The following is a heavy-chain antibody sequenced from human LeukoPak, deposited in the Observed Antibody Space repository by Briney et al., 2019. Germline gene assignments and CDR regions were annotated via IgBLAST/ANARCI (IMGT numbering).Heavy chain of an antibody. CDR2: IYYSGST. CDR3: ATPGAAMVTIDY. CDR1: GGSISSYY. V-gene: IGHV4-59*12. Sequence: KPSETLSLTCTVSGGSISSYYWSWIRQPPGKGLEWIGYIYYSGSTNYNPSLKSRVTISVDTSKNQFSLKLSSVTAADTAVYYCATPGAAMVTIDYWGQGTLVTVSS. J-gene: IGHJ4*02. D-gene: IGHD5-18*01.